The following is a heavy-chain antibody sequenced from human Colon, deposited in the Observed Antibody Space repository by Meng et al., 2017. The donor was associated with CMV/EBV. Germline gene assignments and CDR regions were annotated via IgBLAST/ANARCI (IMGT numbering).Heavy chain of an antibody. CDR1: FTFSSYA. D-gene: IGHD4-11*01. Sequence: FTFSSYAMSWVRQTPGKGLEWDSSIGVRGSSTYYAGSVKGRFTISRDNSKNTLYVQMNSLRAEDTAVYYCARTGGPDDYTNIWFDPWGQGTLVTVSS. J-gene: IGHJ5*02. CDR2: IGVRGSST. V-gene: IGHV3-23*01. CDR3: ARTGGPDDYTNIWFDP.